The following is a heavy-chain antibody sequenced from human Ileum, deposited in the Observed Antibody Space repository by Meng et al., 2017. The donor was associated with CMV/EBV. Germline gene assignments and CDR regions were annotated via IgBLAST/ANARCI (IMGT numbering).Heavy chain of an antibody. J-gene: IGHJ6*02. CDR3: ARDLGYGYCSSTSCYPGGGMDV. D-gene: IGHD2-2*01. Sequence: GGSLRPSCAASGFTFSSSWMSWVRQAPGKGLEWVANIKEEGSEKYYVDSVKGRFTISRDNAKNSLFLQMNSLRAEDTAVYYCARDLGYGYCSSTSCYPGGGMDVWGQGTTVTVSS. V-gene: IGHV3-7*01. CDR2: IKEEGSEK. CDR1: GFTFSSSW.